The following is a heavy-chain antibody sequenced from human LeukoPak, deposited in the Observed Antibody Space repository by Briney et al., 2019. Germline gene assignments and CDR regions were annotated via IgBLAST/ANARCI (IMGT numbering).Heavy chain of an antibody. CDR1: GFTFSSYA. J-gene: IGHJ3*02. Sequence: GGPLRLSCAASGFTFSSYAMHWVRQAPGKGLEWVAVISYDGSNKYYADSVKGRFTISRDNSKNTLYLQMNSLRAEDTAVYYCASHDCYDSSGYYPGAFDIWGQGTMVTVSS. D-gene: IGHD3-22*01. CDR2: ISYDGSNK. V-gene: IGHV3-30-3*01. CDR3: ASHDCYDSSGYYPGAFDI.